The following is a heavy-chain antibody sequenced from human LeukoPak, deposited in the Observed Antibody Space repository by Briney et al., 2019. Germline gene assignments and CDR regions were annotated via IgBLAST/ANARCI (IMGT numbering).Heavy chain of an antibody. Sequence: SETLSLTCTVSGASISSYYWNWIRQPAGKGLEWIGRIYTSGSTNFNPSLKSRVTMSVDTSKNQFSLKLSSVTAADTAVYYCARGGVVTQPGYFQHWGQGTLVTVSS. D-gene: IGHD3-3*01. J-gene: IGHJ1*01. V-gene: IGHV4-4*07. CDR1: GASISSYY. CDR2: IYTSGST. CDR3: ARGGVVTQPGYFQH.